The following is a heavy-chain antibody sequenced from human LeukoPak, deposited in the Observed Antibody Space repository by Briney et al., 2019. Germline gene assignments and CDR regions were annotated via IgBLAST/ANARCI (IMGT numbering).Heavy chain of an antibody. Sequence: SETLSLTCTVSGCSISSYYWSWIRQPPGKGPEWIGYIYYSGSTNYNPSLKSRVTISVDTSKNQFSLKLSSVTAADTAVYYCARDPGYCSGGSCYFDYWGQGTLVTVSS. CDR3: ARDPGYCSGGSCYFDY. J-gene: IGHJ4*02. V-gene: IGHV4-59*01. CDR1: GCSISSYY. D-gene: IGHD2-15*01. CDR2: IYYSGST.